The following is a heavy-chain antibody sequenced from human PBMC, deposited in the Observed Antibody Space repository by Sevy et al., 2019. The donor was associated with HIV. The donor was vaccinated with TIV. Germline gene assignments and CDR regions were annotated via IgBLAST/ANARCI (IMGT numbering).Heavy chain of an antibody. CDR1: GFTFSSYW. CDR3: ARVYDFWSGYHYYYGMDV. Sequence: GGSLRLSCAASGFTFSSYWMSWVRQAPGKGLEWVANIKQDGSEKYYVDSVKGRFTISRDNAKNSLYLQMNSLRAEDTAVYYCARVYDFWSGYHYYYGMDVGGQGTTVTVSS. J-gene: IGHJ6*02. V-gene: IGHV3-7*04. D-gene: IGHD3-3*01. CDR2: IKQDGSEK.